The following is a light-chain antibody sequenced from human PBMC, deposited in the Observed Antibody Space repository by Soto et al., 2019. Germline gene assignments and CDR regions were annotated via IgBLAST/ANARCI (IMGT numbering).Light chain of an antibody. CDR1: SSDLGIYNY. CDR2: EVT. CDR3: SSYTTSSTRV. J-gene: IGLJ1*01. V-gene: IGLV2-14*01. Sequence: LTQPASVSGSPGQSIAISCSGSSSDLGIYNYVSWYQQHPGKVPKLIIFEVTNRPSGVSNRFSGSKSGNTASLTISGLQAEDEADYYCSSYTTSSTRVFGTGTKVTVL.